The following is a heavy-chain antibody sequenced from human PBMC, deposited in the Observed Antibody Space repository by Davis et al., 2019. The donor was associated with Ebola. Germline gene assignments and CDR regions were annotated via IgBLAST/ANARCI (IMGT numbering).Heavy chain of an antibody. CDR1: GSTVSNYA. CDR3: ARLQVPGRPFYYYGMDV. J-gene: IGHJ6*02. CDR2: ISGGSGGRK. V-gene: IGHV3-23*01. Sequence: PGGSLRLSCAASGSTVSNYALSWIRQAPGKGLEWVSSISGGSGGRKDYAVSVRGRFSIPRDNSKDTVSLQMSSLRAEDSAVYYCARLQVPGRPFYYYGMDVWGQGTTVTVSS. D-gene: IGHD6-6*01.